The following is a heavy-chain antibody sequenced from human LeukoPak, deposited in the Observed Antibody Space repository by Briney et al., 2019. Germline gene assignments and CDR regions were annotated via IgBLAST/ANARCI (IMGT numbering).Heavy chain of an antibody. CDR2: VYYSGSA. CDR1: SGSISSYY. V-gene: IGHV4-59*08. Sequence: MTSVTLSLTCTVSSGSISSYYWSWIRQPPGKGLEWIGYVYYSGSANYNPSLKSRVTISVDTSKNQFSLKLSSVTAADTAVYYCARHEKSGQFDYWGQGTLVAVSS. CDR3: ARHEKSGQFDY. J-gene: IGHJ4*02.